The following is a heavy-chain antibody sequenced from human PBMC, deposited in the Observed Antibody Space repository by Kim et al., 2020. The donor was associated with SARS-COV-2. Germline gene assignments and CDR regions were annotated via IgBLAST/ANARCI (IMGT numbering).Heavy chain of an antibody. CDR3: ARGRIAARVFDY. CDR2: INHSGST. D-gene: IGHD6-6*01. V-gene: IGHV4-34*01. J-gene: IGHJ4*02. CDR1: GGSFSGYY. Sequence: SETLSLTCAVYGGSFSGYYWSWIRQPPGKGLEWIGEINHSGSTNYNPSLKSRVTISVDTSKNQFSLKLSSVTAADTAVYYCARGRIAARVFDYWGQGTLV.